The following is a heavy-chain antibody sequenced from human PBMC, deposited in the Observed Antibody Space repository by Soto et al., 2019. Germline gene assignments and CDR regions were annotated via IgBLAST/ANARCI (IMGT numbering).Heavy chain of an antibody. V-gene: IGHV4-59*08. CDR3: ARLGAFYQAMDS. CDR2: IYYAGTT. CDR1: DGSLSPNY. D-gene: IGHD2-2*01. J-gene: IGHJ1*01. Sequence: QVQLQESGPALVKPSETLSLRCTVSDGSLSPNYWSWIRQPPGKGLEWIGYIYYAGTTTYNPSLPSRVSISLDTSKNEVSLKLTSLTAADTAVYFCARLGAFYQAMDSWGQGTLVTVSS.